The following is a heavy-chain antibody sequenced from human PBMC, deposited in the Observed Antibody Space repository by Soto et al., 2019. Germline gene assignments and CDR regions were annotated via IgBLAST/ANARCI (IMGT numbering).Heavy chain of an antibody. CDR2: ISGSGGST. J-gene: IGHJ4*02. CDR1: GFTFSSYA. V-gene: IGHV3-23*01. D-gene: IGHD3-22*01. CDR3: AKDLYREVVAEFDY. Sequence: GGSLRLSCAASGFTFSSYAMSWVRQAPGKGLEWVSAISGSGGSTYYADSVKGRFAISRDNSKNTLYLQMNSLRAEDTAVYYCAKDLYREVVAEFDYWGQGTLVTVSS.